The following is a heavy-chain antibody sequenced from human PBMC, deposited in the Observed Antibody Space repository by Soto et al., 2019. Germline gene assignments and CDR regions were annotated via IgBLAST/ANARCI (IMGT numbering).Heavy chain of an antibody. D-gene: IGHD2-15*01. CDR2: IIPIFGTA. CDR1: GGTFSSYA. CDR3: ARDPGDYSLGGGDY. V-gene: IGHV1-69*01. J-gene: IGHJ4*02. Sequence: QVQLVQSGAEVKKPGSSVKVSCKASGGTFSSYAISWVRQAPVQGLEWMGGIIPIFGTANYAQKFQARVTITADESTSTAYVELSSLISEDTGVYYCARDPGDYSLGGGDYWGQGTLVTVSS.